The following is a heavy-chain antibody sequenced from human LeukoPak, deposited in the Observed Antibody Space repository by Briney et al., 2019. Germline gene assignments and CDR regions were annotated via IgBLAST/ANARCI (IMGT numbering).Heavy chain of an antibody. J-gene: IGHJ4*02. CDR3: ARGSGTTALDYFDY. Sequence: SEALSLTCAVYGGSFSGYYWSWIRQPPGKGLEWIGEINHSGSTNYNPSLKSRVTISVDTSKNQFSLKLSSVTAADTAVYYCARGSGTTALDYFDYWGQGTLVTVSS. CDR2: INHSGST. CDR1: GGSFSGYY. V-gene: IGHV4-34*01. D-gene: IGHD1-1*01.